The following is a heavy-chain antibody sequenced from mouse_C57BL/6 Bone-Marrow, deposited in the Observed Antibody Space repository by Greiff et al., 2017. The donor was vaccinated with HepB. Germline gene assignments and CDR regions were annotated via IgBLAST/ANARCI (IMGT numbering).Heavy chain of an antibody. CDR2: IYHRSGNT. CDR1: GYTFTSYG. CDR3: ANYYSSDYAMDY. V-gene: IGHV1-81*01. J-gene: IGHJ4*01. D-gene: IGHD1-1*01. Sequence: VQLVESGAELVRPGASVKLSCKASGYTFTSYGMSWVKQSTGQGLEWIGAIYHRSGNTYYNEKVKGKSTLTADTSSNTAYMELSSLTSEDYAVYFCANYYSSDYAMDYWGQGTSVTVSS.